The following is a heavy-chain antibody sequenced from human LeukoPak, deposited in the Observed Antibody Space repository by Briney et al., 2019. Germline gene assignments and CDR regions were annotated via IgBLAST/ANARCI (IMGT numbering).Heavy chain of an antibody. V-gene: IGHV1-46*01. CDR2: IDPSGGST. CDR1: GYTFTSYY. D-gene: IGHD2-2*01. J-gene: IGHJ4*02. CDR3: ARGSTYCSSISCPMINCDY. Sequence: ASVKVSCKASGYTFTSYYMHWVRQAPGQGLEWMGIIDPSGGSTRYPQKFQGRVTTTGDTSTSTVYMELSSLRFEDTAVYYCARGSTYCSSISCPMINCDYRGRGTLVTVSS.